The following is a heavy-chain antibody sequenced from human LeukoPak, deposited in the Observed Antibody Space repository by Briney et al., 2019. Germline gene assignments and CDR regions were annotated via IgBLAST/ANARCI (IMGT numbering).Heavy chain of an antibody. J-gene: IGHJ4*02. CDR3: TSHRYYYDSSGYSSDY. V-gene: IGHV3-73*01. D-gene: IGHD3-22*01. CDR1: GFTFSGSA. CDR2: IRSKANSYAT. Sequence: GGSLRLSCAASGFTFSGSAMHWGRQASGKGLEWVGRIRSKANSYATAYAASVKGRFTISRDDSKNTAYLQMNSLKTEDTAVYYCTSHRYYYDSSGYSSDYWGQGTLVTVSS.